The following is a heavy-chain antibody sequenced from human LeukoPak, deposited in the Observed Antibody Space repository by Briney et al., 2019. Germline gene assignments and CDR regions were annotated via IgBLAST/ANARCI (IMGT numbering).Heavy chain of an antibody. Sequence: ASVKVSCKAFGYSFTSYYMHRVRQAPGQGLEWMGIINPSGGTTSYAQRFQDRVTMTRDTSTSTVYMELSSLRSEDTAVYFCARVREYSLFDYWGQGILVTVSS. J-gene: IGHJ4*02. CDR2: INPSGGTT. CDR1: GYSFTSYY. CDR3: ARVREYSLFDY. D-gene: IGHD5-18*01. V-gene: IGHV1-46*01.